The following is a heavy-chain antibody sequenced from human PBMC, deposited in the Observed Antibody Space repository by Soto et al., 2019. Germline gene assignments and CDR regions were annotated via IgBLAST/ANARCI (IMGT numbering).Heavy chain of an antibody. V-gene: IGHV3-23*01. CDR2: LTPGGETT. Sequence: PGGSLRLSCAASGFTFSGYAMTWVRQAPGKGLEWVSALTPGGETTYHIDSVKGRFTISRDNAKNTLYLQMNSLTDADTAVYYCAKDSPLSGNDQDLDYWGQGTLVNVSS. CDR3: AKDSPLSGNDQDLDY. CDR1: GFTFSGYA. D-gene: IGHD1-1*01. J-gene: IGHJ4*02.